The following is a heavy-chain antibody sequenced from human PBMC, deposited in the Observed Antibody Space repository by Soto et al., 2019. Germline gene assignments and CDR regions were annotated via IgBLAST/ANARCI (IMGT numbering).Heavy chain of an antibody. CDR2: IIPIFGTA. CDR3: ARDRYYGSGSYTHYYGMDV. J-gene: IGHJ6*02. CDR1: GGTFSSYA. D-gene: IGHD3-10*01. V-gene: IGHV1-69*13. Sequence: SVKVSCKASGGTFSSYAISWVRQAPGQGLEWMGGIIPIFGTANYAQKFQGRVTITADESTSTAYMELSSLRSEDTAVYYCARDRYYGSGSYTHYYGMDVWGQGTTVTVSS.